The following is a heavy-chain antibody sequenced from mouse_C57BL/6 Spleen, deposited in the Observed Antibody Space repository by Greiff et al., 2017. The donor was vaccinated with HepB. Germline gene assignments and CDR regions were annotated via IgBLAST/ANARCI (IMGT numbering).Heavy chain of an antibody. J-gene: IGHJ1*03. CDR1: AYTLLAYW. V-gene: IGHV1-9*01. Sequence: QVQLQQSGAELMKPGASGNLSSKVMAYTLLAYWMGWVKQRPGHGLEWIGEILPGSGSTNYNEKFKGKATFTADTSSNTAYMQLSSLTTEDSAIYYCARYGYDRDWYFDVWGTGTTVTVSS. CDR3: ARYGYDRDWYFDV. CDR2: ILPGSGST. D-gene: IGHD2-2*01.